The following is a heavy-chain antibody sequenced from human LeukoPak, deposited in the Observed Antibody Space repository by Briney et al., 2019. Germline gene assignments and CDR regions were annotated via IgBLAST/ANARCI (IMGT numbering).Heavy chain of an antibody. CDR1: GGSFSGYY. J-gene: IGHJ3*02. CDR2: INHSGST. Sequence: SEILSLTCAVYGGSFSGYYWTWIRQPPGKGLEWIGEINHSGSTNYNPSLKSRVTISVDTSRNQFSLILTSVTAADTAVYFCARVRAAGSFDIWGQGTMVTVSS. V-gene: IGHV4-34*01. CDR3: ARVRAAGSFDI.